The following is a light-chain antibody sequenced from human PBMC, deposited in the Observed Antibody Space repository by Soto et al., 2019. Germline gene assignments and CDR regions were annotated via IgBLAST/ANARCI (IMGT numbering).Light chain of an antibody. CDR1: QSVASSY. CDR2: GAS. V-gene: IGKV3-20*01. CDR3: QQYGSSSFT. J-gene: IGKJ2*01. Sequence: EIVLTQSPGTLSLSPGEGATLSCRASQSVASSYLAWYQQKPGQAPRLIIYGASNRATGTPARFSGGGSGTDFTLTISRLEPEDFAVYYCQQYGSSSFTFGQGTKLEIK.